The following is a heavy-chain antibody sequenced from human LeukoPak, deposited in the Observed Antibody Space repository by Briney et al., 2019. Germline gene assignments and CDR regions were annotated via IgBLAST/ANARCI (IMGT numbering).Heavy chain of an antibody. D-gene: IGHD4-17*01. CDR3: ARTRWGGDSSPYFDY. CDR1: GGSISSGDYY. V-gene: IGHV4-30-4*01. Sequence: PSETLSLTCTVSGGSISSGDYYWSWIRQPPGKGLEWIGYIYYSGSTYYNPSLKSRVTISVDTSKNQFSLKLSSVTAADTAVYYCARTRWGGDSSPYFDYWGQGTLVTVSS. CDR2: IYYSGST. J-gene: IGHJ4*02.